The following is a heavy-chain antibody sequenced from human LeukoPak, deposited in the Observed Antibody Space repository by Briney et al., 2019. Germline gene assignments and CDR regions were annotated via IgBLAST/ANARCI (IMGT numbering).Heavy chain of an antibody. D-gene: IGHD2-2*01. CDR1: GGSISSGDCY. Sequence: SETLSLTCTVSGGSISSGDCYWSWIRQPPGTGLEWIGYIYYSGSTYYNPSLKSRVTISVDTSKNQFSLKLSSVTAADTAVYYCARGYCSSTSCYLLHYYYYGMDVWGQGTTVTVSS. V-gene: IGHV4-30-4*01. CDR3: ARGYCSSTSCYLLHYYYYGMDV. CDR2: IYYSGST. J-gene: IGHJ6*02.